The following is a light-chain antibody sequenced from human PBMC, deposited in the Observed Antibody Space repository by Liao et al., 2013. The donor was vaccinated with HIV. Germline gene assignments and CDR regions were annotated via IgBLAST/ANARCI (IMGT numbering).Light chain of an antibody. CDR3: QAWVSGTGV. V-gene: IGLV3-1*01. J-gene: IGLJ1*01. CDR2: QDS. CDR1: KLGDKY. Sequence: SYELTQPPSVSVSPGQTASITCSGDKLGDKYACWYQQKPGQSPVLVIYQDSKRPSGIPERFSGSNSGNAATLTISGTQALDGADYYCQAWVSGTGVFGTGTQVTVL.